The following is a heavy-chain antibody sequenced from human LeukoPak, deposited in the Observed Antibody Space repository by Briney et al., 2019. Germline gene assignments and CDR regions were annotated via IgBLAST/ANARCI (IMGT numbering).Heavy chain of an antibody. J-gene: IGHJ6*03. Sequence: PSETLSLTCTVSGGSISSYYWSWIRQPAGKGLEWIGRIYTSGSTNYNPSLKSRVTMSVDTSKNQFSLKLSSVTGADTAVYYCARESNDFCSGSKSMDVWGKGTTVTVSS. D-gene: IGHD3-3*01. CDR1: GGSISSYY. V-gene: IGHV4-4*07. CDR3: ARESNDFCSGSKSMDV. CDR2: IYTSGST.